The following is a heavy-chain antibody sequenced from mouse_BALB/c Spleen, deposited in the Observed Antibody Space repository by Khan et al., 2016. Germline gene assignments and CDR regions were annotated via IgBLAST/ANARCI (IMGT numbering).Heavy chain of an antibody. CDR2: ISDGGSYT. Sequence: EVELVESGGGLVKPGGSLKLSCAASGFTFSDYYMYWVRQTPEKRLEWVATISDGGSYTYYPDSVKGRFTISRDNAKNNLYLQMSSLKSEDTAMYYCARDPPDYWGQGTSVTVSS. CDR1: GFTFSDYY. CDR3: ARDPPDY. V-gene: IGHV5-4*02. J-gene: IGHJ4*01.